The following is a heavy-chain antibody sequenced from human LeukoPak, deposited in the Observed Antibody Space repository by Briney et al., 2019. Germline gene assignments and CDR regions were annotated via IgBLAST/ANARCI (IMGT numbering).Heavy chain of an antibody. V-gene: IGHV3-11*04. CDR1: GFTLSDYY. CDR2: ISPSSSTI. J-gene: IGHJ4*02. CDR3: ARASVNYYDTSGYWAFDY. D-gene: IGHD3-22*01. Sequence: GGSLRLSCAASGFTLSDYYMSWIRQAPGKGLEWVSYISPSSSTIYYADSVKGRFTISRDNAKNSLYLQMNSLRGEDTAVYYCARASVNYYDTSGYWAFDYWGQGTLVTVSS.